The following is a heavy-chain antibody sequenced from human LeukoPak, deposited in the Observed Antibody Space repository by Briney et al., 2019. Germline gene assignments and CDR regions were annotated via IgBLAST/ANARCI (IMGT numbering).Heavy chain of an antibody. J-gene: IGHJ5*02. Sequence: ASVKVSCKASGGTFSSYAISWVRQAPGQGLEWMGWINPNSGGTNYAQKFQGRVTMTRDTSISTAYMELSRLRSDDTAVYYCARATPLRWFDPWGQGTLVTVSS. V-gene: IGHV1-2*02. CDR1: GGTFSSYA. CDR2: INPNSGGT. CDR3: ARATPLRWFDP.